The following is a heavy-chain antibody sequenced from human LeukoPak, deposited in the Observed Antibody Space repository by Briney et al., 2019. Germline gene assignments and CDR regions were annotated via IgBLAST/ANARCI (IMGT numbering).Heavy chain of an antibody. CDR2: INHSGIT. Sequence: PSETLSLTCAVYGGSFSGYYWSWIRQPPGKGLEWIGEINHSGITDYNPSLKSRVTMSLDTSKSHFSLKVSSVTAAGTAVYYCARGRSAAGGVYFDYWGQGTLVTVSS. V-gene: IGHV4-34*01. D-gene: IGHD6-13*01. J-gene: IGHJ4*02. CDR3: ARGRSAAGGVYFDY. CDR1: GGSFSGYY.